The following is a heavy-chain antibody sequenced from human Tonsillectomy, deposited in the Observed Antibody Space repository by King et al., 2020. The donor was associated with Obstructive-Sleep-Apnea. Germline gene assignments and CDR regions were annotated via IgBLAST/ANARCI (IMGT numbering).Heavy chain of an antibody. CDR1: GFTFSSYG. Sequence: VQLVESGGGVVQPGRSLRLSCAASGFTFSSYGMHWVRQAPGKGLEWVAVIWYDGSNKYYADSVKGRFTISRDNSKNTLYLQMNSLRAEDTALYYWARNYYDSSGYYWVDYWGQGTLVTVSS. V-gene: IGHV3-33*01. CDR3: ARNYYDSSGYYWVDY. CDR2: IWYDGSNK. J-gene: IGHJ4*02. D-gene: IGHD3-22*01.